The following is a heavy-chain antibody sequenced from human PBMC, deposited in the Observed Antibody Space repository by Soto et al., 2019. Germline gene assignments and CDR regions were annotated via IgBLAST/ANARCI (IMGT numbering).Heavy chain of an antibody. V-gene: IGHV1-69*01. D-gene: IGHD2-15*01. Sequence: QVQLVQSGAEVKKPGSSVKVSCKASGGTFSSYAISWVRQAPGQGLEWMGGIIPIFGTANYAQKFQGRVTITADESTSTAYMELSSLRSDDTAVYYCAREEYCSGGSCLNWFDPWGQGTLVTVSS. CDR1: GGTFSSYA. CDR2: IIPIFGTA. J-gene: IGHJ5*02. CDR3: AREEYCSGGSCLNWFDP.